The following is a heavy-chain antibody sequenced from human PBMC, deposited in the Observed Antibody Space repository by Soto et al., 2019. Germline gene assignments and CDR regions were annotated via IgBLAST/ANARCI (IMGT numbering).Heavy chain of an antibody. Sequence: AGGSLRLSCAASGFTFSSYSMNWVRQAPGKGLEWVSYISSSSSTIYYADSVKGRFTISRDNAKNSLYLQMNSLRAEDTAVYYCARDVSSTAPTYWGQGTLVTVSS. CDR1: GFTFSSYS. V-gene: IGHV3-48*01. CDR2: ISSSSSTI. CDR3: ARDVSSTAPTY. J-gene: IGHJ4*02.